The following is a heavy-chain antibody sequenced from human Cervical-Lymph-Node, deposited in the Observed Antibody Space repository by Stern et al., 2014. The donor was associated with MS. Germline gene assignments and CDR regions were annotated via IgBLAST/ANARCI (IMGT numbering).Heavy chain of an antibody. J-gene: IGHJ6*02. CDR2: ISADNGDT. CDR1: GYFFTSYG. D-gene: IGHD3-3*01. CDR3: ARDSLIRTFGVEEGMDV. Sequence: MQLVESGAEVKKPGASVKVSCKASGYFFTSYGISWVRQATGQGLEWMGWISADNGDTNYAQNVQGRVTMTTDTSTNTAYMELSSLRSDDTALYYCARDSLIRTFGVEEGMDVWGQGTTVTVSS. V-gene: IGHV1-18*01.